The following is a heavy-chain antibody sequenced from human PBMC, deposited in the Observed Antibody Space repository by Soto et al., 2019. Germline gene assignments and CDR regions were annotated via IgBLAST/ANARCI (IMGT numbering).Heavy chain of an antibody. CDR1: GFTFSSYW. Sequence: PGGSLRLSCAASGFTFSSYWMHWVRQALGKGLVWVSRINSDGSSTSYADSVKGRFTISRDNAKNTLYLQMNSLRAEDTAVYYCARGPKGGYSSSWEDPYYYYYYGMDVWGQGTTVTVSS. CDR3: ARGPKGGYSSSWEDPYYYYYYGMDV. V-gene: IGHV3-74*01. D-gene: IGHD6-13*01. J-gene: IGHJ6*02. CDR2: INSDGSST.